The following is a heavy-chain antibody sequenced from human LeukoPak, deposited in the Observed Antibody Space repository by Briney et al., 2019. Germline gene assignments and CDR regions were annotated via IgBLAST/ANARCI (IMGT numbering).Heavy chain of an antibody. D-gene: IGHD3-10*01. CDR2: ISSSSSYI. CDR1: GFTFSSYS. CDR3: ASYGGSGSSGY. V-gene: IGHV3-21*01. J-gene: IGHJ4*02. Sequence: GGSLRLSCAASGFTFSSYSMNWVRQAPGKGLEWVSSISSSSSYIYYADSVKGRFTISRDNDKNSLYLQMNSLRAEDTAVYYCASYGGSGSSGYWGQGTLVTVSS.